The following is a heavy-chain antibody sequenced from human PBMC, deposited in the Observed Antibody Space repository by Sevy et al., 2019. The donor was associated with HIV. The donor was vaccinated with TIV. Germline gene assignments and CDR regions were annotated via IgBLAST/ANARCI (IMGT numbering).Heavy chain of an antibody. D-gene: IGHD2-2*01. CDR1: GFTFTSSA. CDR3: AAGPYCISTSCYPNWFDP. J-gene: IGHJ5*02. Sequence: ASVKVSCKASGFTFTSSAMQWVRQARGQRLEWIGWIVVGSGNTNYAQKFQERVTITGDMSTSTAYMELSSLRSEDTAVYYCAAGPYCISTSCYPNWFDPWGQGTLVTVSS. V-gene: IGHV1-58*02. CDR2: IVVGSGNT.